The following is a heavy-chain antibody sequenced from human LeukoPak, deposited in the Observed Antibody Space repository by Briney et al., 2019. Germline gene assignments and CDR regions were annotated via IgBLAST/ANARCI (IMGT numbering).Heavy chain of an antibody. Sequence: SETQSLTCTVSGGSISSGDYYWSWIRQPPGKGLEWIGYIYYSGSTYYNPSLKSRVTISVDTSKNQFSLKLSSVTAADTAVYYCARVADRITIFGVIDYWGQGTLVTVSS. CDR3: ARVADRITIFGVIDY. J-gene: IGHJ4*02. CDR1: GGSISSGDYY. V-gene: IGHV4-30-4*08. CDR2: IYYSGST. D-gene: IGHD3-3*01.